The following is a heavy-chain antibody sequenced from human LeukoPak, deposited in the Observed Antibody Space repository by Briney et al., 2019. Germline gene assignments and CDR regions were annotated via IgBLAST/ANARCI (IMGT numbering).Heavy chain of an antibody. Sequence: PSETLSLTCTASGGSISSYYWSWIRQPPGKGLEWIGYIYYSGSTNYNPSLKSRVTISVDTSKNQFSLKLSSVTAADTAVYYCARADTAMVTIDYWGQGTLVTVSS. V-gene: IGHV4-59*01. J-gene: IGHJ4*02. CDR2: IYYSGST. CDR1: GGSISSYY. CDR3: ARADTAMVTIDY. D-gene: IGHD5-18*01.